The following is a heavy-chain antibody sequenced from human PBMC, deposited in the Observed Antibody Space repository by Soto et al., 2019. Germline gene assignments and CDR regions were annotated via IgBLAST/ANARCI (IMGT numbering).Heavy chain of an antibody. CDR2: ISTYNGNT. D-gene: IGHD2-8*01. CDR1: GYSFSNSG. V-gene: IGHV1-18*01. J-gene: IGHJ5*02. CDR3: ARDEYNNGRNWLNP. Sequence: QVELVQSGPEVKKPGASVKVSCKASGYSFSNSGFSWMRQAPGQGLEWMGWISTYNGNTNYAQKFQGRLSMTRDTSTTTAFMELTTLRSDDTGVYYCARDEYNNGRNWLNPWGQGTLVTVTS.